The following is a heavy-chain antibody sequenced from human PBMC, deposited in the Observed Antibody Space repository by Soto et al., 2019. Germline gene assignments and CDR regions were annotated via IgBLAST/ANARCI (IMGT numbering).Heavy chain of an antibody. J-gene: IGHJ4*02. D-gene: IGHD2-15*01. CDR2: IGTTGRFT. Sequence: GGSLRLSCAASGFTFSSYEMNWVRQAPGKGLEWVSYIGTTGRFTSYADSVKGRLTISRDNAQNSLYLQMDSLRAEDTALYYCARERLGFCNGDSCYGAFFDFWGQGTLVTVSS. V-gene: IGHV3-48*03. CDR3: ARERLGFCNGDSCYGAFFDF. CDR1: GFTFSSYE.